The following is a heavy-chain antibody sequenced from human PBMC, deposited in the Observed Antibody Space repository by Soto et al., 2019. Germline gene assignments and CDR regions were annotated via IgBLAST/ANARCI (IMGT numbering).Heavy chain of an antibody. D-gene: IGHD3-3*01. CDR2: IYYSGST. J-gene: IGHJ5*02. Sequence: PSETLSLTCTVSGGSISSYYWSWIRQPPGKGLEWIGYIYYSGSTNYNPSLKSRVTISVDTSKNQFSLKLSSVTAADTAVYYCARGGPLTLRFLEWYWFDPWGQGTVVTVS. CDR1: GGSISSYY. V-gene: IGHV4-59*01. CDR3: ARGGPLTLRFLEWYWFDP.